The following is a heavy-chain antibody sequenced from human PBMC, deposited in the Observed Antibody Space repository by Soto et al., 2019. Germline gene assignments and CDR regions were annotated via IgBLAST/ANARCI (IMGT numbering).Heavy chain of an antibody. CDR1: GFTFSNYW. D-gene: IGHD2-2*01. V-gene: IGHV3-74*01. J-gene: IGHJ4*02. CDR2: INSDGSST. CDR3: EKVPLAMRIGFDY. Sequence: GGSLRLSCAASGFTFSNYWMHWVRQAPGKGLVWVSRINSDGSSTTYADSVKGRFTISRDNAKNTLYLQMSSLRAEDTAVYYWEKVPLAMRIGFDYWGQGTLVTVSS.